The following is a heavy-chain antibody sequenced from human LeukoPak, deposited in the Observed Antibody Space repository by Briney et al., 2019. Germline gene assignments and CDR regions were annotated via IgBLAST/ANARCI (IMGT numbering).Heavy chain of an antibody. Sequence: TLSPSCTVSGGSISSGGYCWSWIRQHPGKGLEWIGYIYYSGSTYYNPSLKSRVTISVDTSKNQFSLKLSSVTAADTAVYYCARATYGDRIDYWGQGTLRTVSS. CDR3: ARATYGDRIDY. J-gene: IGHJ4*02. V-gene: IGHV4-31*03. CDR2: IYYSGST. CDR1: GGSISSGGYC. D-gene: IGHD4-17*01.